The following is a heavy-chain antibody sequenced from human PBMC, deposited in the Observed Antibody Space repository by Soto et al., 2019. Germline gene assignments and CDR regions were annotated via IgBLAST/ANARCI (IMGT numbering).Heavy chain of an antibody. V-gene: IGHV4-38-2*02. CDR3: ARDSVNIVVVPAATNWFDP. D-gene: IGHD2-2*01. CDR2: MHHSGRT. J-gene: IGHJ5*02. Sequence: PSETLSLTCAVSGYSISRGYYWGWIRQPPGKGLEWIGSMHHSGRTYYNPSLKSRVTISIDTSKNQFSLKLSSVTAADTAVYYCARDSVNIVVVPAATNWFDPWGPGTLVTVSS. CDR1: GYSISRGYY.